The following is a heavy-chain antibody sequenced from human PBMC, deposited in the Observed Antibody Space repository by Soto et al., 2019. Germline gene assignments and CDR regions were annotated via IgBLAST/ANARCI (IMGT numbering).Heavy chain of an antibody. J-gene: IGHJ5*01. CDR3: AKRNYYDSSGFYYDS. Sequence: PGGSLRLSCAASGFTFSSYAMSWVRQAPGKGLEWVSAIGGSVPSTFYADSVKGRFTISRDNSKNTLYLQMNSLRAEDTAVYYCAKRNYYDSSGFYYDSWGQGTLVTVSS. CDR2: IGGSVPST. CDR1: GFTFSSYA. V-gene: IGHV3-23*01. D-gene: IGHD3-22*01.